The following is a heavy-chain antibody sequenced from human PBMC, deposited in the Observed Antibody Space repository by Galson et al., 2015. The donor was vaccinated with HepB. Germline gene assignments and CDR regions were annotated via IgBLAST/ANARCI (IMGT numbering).Heavy chain of an antibody. CDR1: GFTVSSNY. V-gene: IGHV3-66*02. Sequence: SLRLSCAVSGFTVSSNYMSWVRQAPGKGLEWVSLIYSAGSPYYADSVKGRFTISRDNSKNTLSLQMNGLRADDTAVYYCARGQAALNWGRGTLVTVSS. J-gene: IGHJ4*02. D-gene: IGHD6-25*01. CDR3: ARGQAALN. CDR2: IYSAGSP.